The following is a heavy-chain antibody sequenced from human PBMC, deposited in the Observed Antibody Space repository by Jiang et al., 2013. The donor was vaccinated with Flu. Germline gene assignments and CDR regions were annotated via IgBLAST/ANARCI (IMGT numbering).Heavy chain of an antibody. D-gene: IGHD5-18*01. CDR3: ARDGFSYGNYYYYYGMDV. CDR1: GDSVSSNSAA. J-gene: IGHJ6*02. CDR2: TYYRSKWYN. V-gene: IGHV6-1*01. Sequence: TSQTLSLTCAISGDSVSSNSAAWNWIRQSPSRGLEWLGRTYYRSKWYNDYAVSVKSRITINPDTSKNQFSLQLNSVTPEDTAVYYCARDGFSYGNYYYYYGMDVWGQGTTVTVSS.